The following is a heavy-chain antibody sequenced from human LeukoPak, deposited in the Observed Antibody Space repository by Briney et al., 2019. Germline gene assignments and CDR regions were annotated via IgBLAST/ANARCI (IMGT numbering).Heavy chain of an antibody. Sequence: SETLSLTCAVYGGSFSGYYWSWIRQPPGKGLEWIGEINHSGSTNYNPSLKSRVTISVDTSKNQFSLKLSSVTAADTAVYYCARGPRWLRSGKDYWGQGTLVTVSS. D-gene: IGHD5-12*01. CDR1: GGSFSGYY. CDR2: INHSGST. J-gene: IGHJ4*02. V-gene: IGHV4-34*01. CDR3: ARGPRWLRSGKDY.